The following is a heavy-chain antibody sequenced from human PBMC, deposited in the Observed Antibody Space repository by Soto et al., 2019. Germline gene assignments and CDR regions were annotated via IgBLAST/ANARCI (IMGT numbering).Heavy chain of an antibody. CDR1: GFAFSRFP. D-gene: IGHD1-26*01. J-gene: IGHJ4*02. CDR3: ATMAGTYPY. CDR2: IDPDGSDT. V-gene: IGHV3-74*01. Sequence: VQLVESGGDLVQPGGSLRLSCAASGFAFSRFPMHWVRQAPGKGLVWVSRIDPDGSDTTYADSVKGRFTISRDNAKKIVYLQMSSLRAENTALYYCATMAGTYPYWGQGTLVTVSS.